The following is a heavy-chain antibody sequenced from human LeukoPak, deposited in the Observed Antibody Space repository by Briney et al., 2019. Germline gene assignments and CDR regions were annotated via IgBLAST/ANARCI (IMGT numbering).Heavy chain of an antibody. V-gene: IGHV3-30*18. J-gene: IGHJ4*02. CDR3: AKVFYYYDSSGYLDY. CDR2: ISYDGSNK. Sequence: PGGSLRLSCAASGFTFSSYGMHWVRQAPGKGLEWVAVISYDGSNKYYADSVKGRFTISRDNSKNTLYLQMNSLRAEDTAVYYCAKVFYYYDSSGYLDYWGQGTLVTVSS. D-gene: IGHD3-22*01. CDR1: GFTFSSYG.